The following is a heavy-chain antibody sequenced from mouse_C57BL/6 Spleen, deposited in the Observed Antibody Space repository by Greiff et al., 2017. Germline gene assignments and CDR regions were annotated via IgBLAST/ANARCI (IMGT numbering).Heavy chain of an antibody. CDR2: IWSGGST. J-gene: IGHJ3*01. D-gene: IGHD1-1*01. Sequence: QVQLQQSGPGLVQPSQSLSITCTVSGFSLTSYGVHWVRQSPGKGLEWLGVIWSGGSTDYNAAFMSRLSITKDNSTSQVFFKMNSLQADDTAIYYCAKQGRDYGSSPWFAYWGQGTLVTVSA. CDR3: AKQGRDYGSSPWFAY. V-gene: IGHV2-5*01. CDR1: GFSLTSYG.